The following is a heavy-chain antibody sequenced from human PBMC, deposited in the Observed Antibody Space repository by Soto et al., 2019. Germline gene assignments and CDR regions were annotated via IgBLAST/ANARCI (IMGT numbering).Heavy chain of an antibody. CDR2: IGTAGDT. CDR3: ARAPYYYDSGGYAERYFDL. D-gene: IGHD3-22*01. Sequence: EVQLVESGGGLVQPGGSLRLSCAASGFTFSSYDMHWVRQATGKGLEWVSAIGTAGDTYYHGSVKGRFTISRENAKNSLYLQMNSLSAGDTAVYYCARAPYYYDSGGYAERYFDLWGRGTLVTVSS. V-gene: IGHV3-13*04. CDR1: GFTFSSYD. J-gene: IGHJ2*01.